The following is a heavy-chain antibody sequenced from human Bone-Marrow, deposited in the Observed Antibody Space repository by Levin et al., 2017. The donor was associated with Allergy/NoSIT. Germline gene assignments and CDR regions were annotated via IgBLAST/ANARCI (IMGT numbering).Heavy chain of an antibody. D-gene: IGHD3-10*01. J-gene: IGHJ3*02. Sequence: QSGESLKISCTASGFTLSTNYMSWVRQAPGKGLEWVSLIYTAGATYYADSVKGRFTISRDNSKNTLFLQMNSLSADDTAVYFCARDWPFGSGPYDAFDIWGPGTMVTVSS. V-gene: IGHV3-53*01. CDR3: ARDWPFGSGPYDAFDI. CDR2: IYTAGAT. CDR1: GFTLSTNY.